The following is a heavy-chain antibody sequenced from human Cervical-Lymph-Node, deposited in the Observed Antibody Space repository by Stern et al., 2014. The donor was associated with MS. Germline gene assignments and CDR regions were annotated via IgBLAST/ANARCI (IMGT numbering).Heavy chain of an antibody. D-gene: IGHD5-12*01. CDR2: IKSRSDGGTT. Sequence: VQLVQSGGGLVKPGGSLRVSCAASGFTFSDAWMSWVRQAPGKGLEWVGRIKSRSDGGTTDYAVPVKGRFTISRDDSTNTLYLQMDSLKTEDTAVYFCTTASAWLWGQGTLVTVSS. CDR1: GFTFSDAW. V-gene: IGHV3-15*05. CDR3: TTASAWL. J-gene: IGHJ4*02.